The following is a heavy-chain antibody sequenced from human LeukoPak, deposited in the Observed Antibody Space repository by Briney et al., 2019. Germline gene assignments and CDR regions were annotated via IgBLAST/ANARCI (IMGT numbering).Heavy chain of an antibody. V-gene: IGHV4-34*01. D-gene: IGHD3-10*01. Sequence: KPSETLSLTCAVYGGSFSGYYWSWIRQPPGKGLEWIGEINHSGSTNYNPALKSRVTISVDTSKNQFSLKLSSVTAADTAVYYCARERGWALLWFGEPRRENWFDPWGQGTLVTVSS. CDR3: ARERGWALLWFGEPRRENWFDP. CDR2: INHSGST. CDR1: GGSFSGYY. J-gene: IGHJ5*02.